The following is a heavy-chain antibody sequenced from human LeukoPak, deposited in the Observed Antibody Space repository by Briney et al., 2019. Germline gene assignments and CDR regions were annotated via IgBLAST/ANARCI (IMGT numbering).Heavy chain of an antibody. V-gene: IGHV3-23*01. CDR3: AKDAGLITMVRGAYDY. CDR2: IRGSGET. Sequence: GGSLRLSCAASGFSFSNYAMSWVRQAPARGPEWVSSIRGSGETFYANSVKGRFTLSRDNSKNTLYLQMNSLRAEDTAVYYCAKDAGLITMVRGAYDYWGQGTLVTVSS. D-gene: IGHD3-10*01. CDR1: GFSFSNYA. J-gene: IGHJ4*02.